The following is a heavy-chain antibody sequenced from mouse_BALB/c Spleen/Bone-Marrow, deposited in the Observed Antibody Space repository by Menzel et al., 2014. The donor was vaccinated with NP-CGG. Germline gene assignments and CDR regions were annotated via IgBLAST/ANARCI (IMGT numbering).Heavy chain of an antibody. J-gene: IGHJ2*01. V-gene: IGHV7-1*02. CDR2: SRDKANDHTT. Sequence: DVQLVESGGDLVQPGGSLRLSCAPSGCTFSDFYMEWVRQPPGKRLEWIGASRDKANDHTTEYSASVKGRFIVSRDTSQSILYLQMNALRAEDTAIYYCARGTVNYFDYWGQGTTLTVSS. D-gene: IGHD1-1*01. CDR3: ARGTVNYFDY. CDR1: GCTFSDFY.